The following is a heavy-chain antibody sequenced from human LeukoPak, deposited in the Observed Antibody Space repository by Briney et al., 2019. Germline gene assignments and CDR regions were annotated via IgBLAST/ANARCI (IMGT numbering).Heavy chain of an antibody. CDR3: ARLIGGVGYFDL. CDR1: GGSISSYY. V-gene: IGHV4-59*08. D-gene: IGHD3-10*01. J-gene: IGHJ2*01. Sequence: SETLSLTCTVSGGSISSYYWIWLRQPPEKGLEWIGYIHYSGSTNYNPSLKSRVAISVDTSKNQFSLKLSFVTAADTAVYYCARLIGGVGYFDLWGRGTLVTVSS. CDR2: IHYSGST.